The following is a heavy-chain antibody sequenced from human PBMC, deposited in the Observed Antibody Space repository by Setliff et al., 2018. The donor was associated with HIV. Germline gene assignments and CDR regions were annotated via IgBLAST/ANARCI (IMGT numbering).Heavy chain of an antibody. J-gene: IGHJ4*02. CDR3: ALASIVSTARWNH. V-gene: IGHV1-2*02. CDR1: GYTFTDYY. D-gene: IGHD1-26*01. Sequence: ASVKVSCKTSGYTFTDYYIHWVRQAPGQGLEWMGWINPKNGGTNYAQKFQGKVTMTRNTSISTAYLDLHRLISDDTAVYYCALASIVSTARWNHWGRGTLVTVSS. CDR2: INPKNGGT.